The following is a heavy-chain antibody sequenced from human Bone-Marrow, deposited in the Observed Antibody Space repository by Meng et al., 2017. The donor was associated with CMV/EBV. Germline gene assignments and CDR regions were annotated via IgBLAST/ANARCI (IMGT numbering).Heavy chain of an antibody. Sequence: GESLKISCAASGFTFSNYSMNWVRQAPGKGLEWVSSISSSSSYIYYADSVKGRFTISRDNAKNSLYLQMNSLRAEDTAVYYCARDYPLTSGSLVWGQGTLVTVSS. J-gene: IGHJ4*02. CDR2: ISSSSSYI. V-gene: IGHV3-21*01. CDR1: GFTFSNYS. CDR3: ARDYPLTSGSLV. D-gene: IGHD1-26*01.